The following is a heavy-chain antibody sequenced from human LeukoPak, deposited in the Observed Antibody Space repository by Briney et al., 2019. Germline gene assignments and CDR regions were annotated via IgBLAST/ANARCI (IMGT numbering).Heavy chain of an antibody. CDR1: GFTFSSYG. CDR2: ISYDGSNK. Sequence: GGSLRLSCAASGFTFSSYGMHWVRQAPGKGLEWVAVISYDGSNKYYADSVKGRFTISRDNSKNTLYLQMNSLRAEDTAVYYCAKEDRPVLWFGELSSPTAVTSAFDYWGQGTLVTVSS. D-gene: IGHD3-10*01. J-gene: IGHJ4*02. CDR3: AKEDRPVLWFGELSSPTAVTSAFDY. V-gene: IGHV3-30*18.